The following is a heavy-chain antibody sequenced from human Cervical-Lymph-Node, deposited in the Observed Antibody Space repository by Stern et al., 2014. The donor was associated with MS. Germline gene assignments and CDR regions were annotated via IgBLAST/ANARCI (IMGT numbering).Heavy chain of an antibody. D-gene: IGHD2-8*02. CDR2: IIPFLNTA. CDR1: GGTFTTHP. Sequence: QVQLVQSGAEVKKPGSSVKVSCKASGGTFTTHPITWWRQAPGQGLEWMGGIIPFLNTANYAQKFKGRITITADKSTGTTYMEISSLRFDDTAVYYCASSLVASGHWGQGTLVIVS. CDR3: ASSLVASGH. V-gene: IGHV1-69*06. J-gene: IGHJ4*02.